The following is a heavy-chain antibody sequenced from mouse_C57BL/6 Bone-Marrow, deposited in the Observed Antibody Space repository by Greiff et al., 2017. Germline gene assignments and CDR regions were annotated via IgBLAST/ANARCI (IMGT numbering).Heavy chain of an antibody. D-gene: IGHD2-4*01. J-gene: IGHJ3*01. CDR3: ARGDYDGFAY. CDR1: GFNIKDYY. V-gene: IGHV14-2*01. CDR2: IDPEDGET. Sequence: VQLQQSGAELVKPGASVKLSCTASGFNIKDYYMPWVKQRTEQGLEWIGRIDPEDGETKYAPKFQGKATITADTSSNTAYLQLSSLTSEDTAVYYCARGDYDGFAYWGQGTLVTVSA.